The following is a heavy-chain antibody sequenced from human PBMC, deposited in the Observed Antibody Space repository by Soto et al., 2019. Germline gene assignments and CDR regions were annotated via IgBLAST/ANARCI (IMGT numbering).Heavy chain of an antibody. J-gene: IGHJ5*02. Sequence: QVQLVESGGGVVQPGRSLRLSCAASGFTFSSYAMHWVRQAPGKGLEWGAVISYDGSNKYYADSVKGRFTISRDNSKNTLYLQMNSLRAEDTAVYYCASGSDYSNYWGNWFDPWGQGTLVTVSS. CDR2: ISYDGSNK. CDR1: GFTFSSYA. CDR3: ASGSDYSNYWGNWFDP. V-gene: IGHV3-30-3*01. D-gene: IGHD4-4*01.